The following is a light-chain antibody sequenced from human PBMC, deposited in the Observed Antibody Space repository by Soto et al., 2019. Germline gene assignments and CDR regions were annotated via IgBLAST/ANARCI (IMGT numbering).Light chain of an antibody. V-gene: IGKV3D-15*01. CDR3: LQDINYPWT. CDR1: QSVSSN. J-gene: IGKJ1*01. Sequence: EMVMTQSPATLSVSPGERATLSCRASQSVSSNLAWYQQKPGQAPRLLIYATSTRATGIPARFSGSGSGTEFTLTISSLQSEDFAVYYCLQDINYPWTFGQGTKVEIK. CDR2: ATS.